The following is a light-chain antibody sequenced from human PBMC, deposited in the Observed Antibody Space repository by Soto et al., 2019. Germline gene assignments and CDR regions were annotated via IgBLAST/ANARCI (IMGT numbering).Light chain of an antibody. CDR1: SSDVGGYNY. CDR2: EVV. V-gene: IGLV2-8*01. J-gene: IGLJ3*02. Sequence: QPVLTQPPSASGSPGQSVAISCTGTSSDVGGYNYVSWYQQHPGKAPKLIIYEVVKRPSGVPDRFSGSKSGNTASLTVSGLQPEDEADYYCSSHGGSGVFGGGTQLTVL. CDR3: SSHGGSGV.